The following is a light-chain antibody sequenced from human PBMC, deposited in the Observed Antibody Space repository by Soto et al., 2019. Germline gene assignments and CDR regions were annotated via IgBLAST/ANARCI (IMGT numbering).Light chain of an antibody. CDR2: DAS. J-gene: IGKJ4*01. Sequence: EVVLTQSPATLSLSPGERATLSCMASQSVSSYLAWYQQKPGQAPRLLIYDASNRATGIPARFSGSGSGTDITLTISSLEPEDFAVYYCQQRSNWPLTFGGGTKVDI. CDR3: QQRSNWPLT. CDR1: QSVSSY. V-gene: IGKV3-11*01.